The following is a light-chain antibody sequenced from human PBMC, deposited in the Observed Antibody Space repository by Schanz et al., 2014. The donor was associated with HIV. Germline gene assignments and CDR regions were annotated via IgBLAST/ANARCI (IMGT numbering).Light chain of an antibody. CDR3: DSYINTTTLL. V-gene: IGLV2-14*03. Sequence: QSVLTQPASVSGSPGQSITISCTGPSSDVANYNYVSWYQHHPGKAPKLLLYHVTNRPSGVSNRFSGSKSGSTASLTISGLQTEDEAYYYYDSYINTTTLLFGGGTKLTVL. J-gene: IGLJ3*02. CDR2: HVT. CDR1: SSDVANYNY.